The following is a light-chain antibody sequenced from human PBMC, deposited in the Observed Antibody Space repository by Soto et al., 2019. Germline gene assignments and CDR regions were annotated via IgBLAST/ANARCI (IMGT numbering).Light chain of an antibody. CDR3: QQYGSSLVA. CDR2: GAS. CDR1: QSVSSSY. V-gene: IGKV3-20*01. Sequence: EIVLTQSPGTLSLSPGERATFSCRASQSVSSSYLAWYQQKPGQAPRLLIYGASSRAIGIPDRFSGSGSGTDFTLTITRLEPEDFAVYYCQQYGSSLVAFGQGTKLEIK. J-gene: IGKJ2*01.